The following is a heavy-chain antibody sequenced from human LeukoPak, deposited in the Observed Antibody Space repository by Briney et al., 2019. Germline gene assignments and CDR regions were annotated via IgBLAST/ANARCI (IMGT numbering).Heavy chain of an antibody. V-gene: IGHV3-30*18. CDR2: ISYDGSNK. Sequence: PGGSLRLSCAASGFTFSSYGMHWVRQAPGKGLEWVAVISYDGSNKYYADSVKGRFTISRDNSKNTPYLQMNSLRAEDTAVYYCAKDYGGNWGYFDYWGQGTLVTVSS. CDR1: GFTFSSYG. D-gene: IGHD4-23*01. J-gene: IGHJ4*02. CDR3: AKDYGGNWGYFDY.